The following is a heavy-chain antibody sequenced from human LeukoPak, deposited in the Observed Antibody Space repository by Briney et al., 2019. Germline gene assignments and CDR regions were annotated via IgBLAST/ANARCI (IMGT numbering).Heavy chain of an antibody. Sequence: GGYLRLSCAASGFTFSSYSMNWVRQAQGKGLEWVSSISSSSSYIYYADSVKGRFTISRDNAKNSLYLQMNSLRAEDTAVYYCAKDKNAFRYGSGSGLVDYWGQGTLVTVSS. J-gene: IGHJ4*02. CDR2: ISSSSSYI. D-gene: IGHD3-10*01. CDR1: GFTFSSYS. CDR3: AKDKNAFRYGSGSGLVDY. V-gene: IGHV3-21*01.